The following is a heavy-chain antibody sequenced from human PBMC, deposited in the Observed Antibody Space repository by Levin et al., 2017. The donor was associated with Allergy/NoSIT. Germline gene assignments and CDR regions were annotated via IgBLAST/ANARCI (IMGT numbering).Heavy chain of an antibody. V-gene: IGHV4-59*01. Sequence: SETLSLTCTVSGGSISSYYWSWIRQPPGKGLEWIGYIYNSGSTNYNPSLKSRVTISVDTSKNPFSLKLSSVTAADTAVYYCARMYSSSAPRADFWGQGTLVTVSS. CDR1: GGSISSYY. CDR2: IYNSGST. J-gene: IGHJ4*02. CDR3: ARMYSSSAPRADF. D-gene: IGHD6-6*01.